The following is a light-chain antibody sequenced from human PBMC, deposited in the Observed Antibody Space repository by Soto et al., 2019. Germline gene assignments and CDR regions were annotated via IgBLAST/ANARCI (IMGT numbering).Light chain of an antibody. CDR3: QQYHNLVT. CDR1: QDIDNY. Sequence: GDRVTITCQASQDIDNYLNWYQQKPGKAPKLLIYDVSNLETGVPSRFSGGGSGTEFTFTISRLQTEDIATYYCQQYHNLVTFGGGTKVDIK. V-gene: IGKV1-33*01. J-gene: IGKJ4*01. CDR2: DVS.